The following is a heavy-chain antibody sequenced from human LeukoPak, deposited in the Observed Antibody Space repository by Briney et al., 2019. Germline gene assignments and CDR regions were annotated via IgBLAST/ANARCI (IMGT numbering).Heavy chain of an antibody. Sequence: GRPLRLSCAASGFTFSSYGMHWVRQAPGKGLEWVAVISYDGSNKFYADSVKGRFTISRDNSKNTLYLQMNSLRAEDTAVYYCAKHGAYYYGSGSYTYYFDYWGQGTLVTVSS. CDR2: ISYDGSNK. J-gene: IGHJ4*02. V-gene: IGHV3-30*18. CDR3: AKHGAYYYGSGSYTYYFDY. D-gene: IGHD3-10*01. CDR1: GFTFSSYG.